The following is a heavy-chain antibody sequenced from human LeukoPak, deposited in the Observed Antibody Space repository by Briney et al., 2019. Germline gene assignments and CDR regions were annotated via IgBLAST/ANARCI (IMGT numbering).Heavy chain of an antibody. D-gene: IGHD3-22*01. Sequence: SETLSLTCAVYGGSFSGYYWSWIRQPPGKGLEWIWAINHSGSTIYHPTPKSRVAISAATPRNKFSLKLSSVAAADTAVYYCARDGRRYYYDSSGYPGMPYYFDYWGQGTLVTVSP. V-gene: IGHV4-34*01. CDR1: GGSFSGYY. CDR2: INHSGST. CDR3: ARDGRRYYYDSSGYPGMPYYFDY. J-gene: IGHJ4*02.